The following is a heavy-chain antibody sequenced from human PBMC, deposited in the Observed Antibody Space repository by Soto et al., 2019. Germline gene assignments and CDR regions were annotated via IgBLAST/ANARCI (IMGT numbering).Heavy chain of an antibody. CDR2: IYDSGSP. J-gene: IGHJ4*02. Sequence: PSETLSLTCTVSGGSVSSGSYYWGWIRQPPGKGLEWIGYIYDSGSPYYNPSLRSRVIISADTSKNQISLKLTSATAADTAVYYCARGVGSSPPRYWGRGTLVTVSS. D-gene: IGHD1-26*01. CDR3: ARGVGSSPPRY. CDR1: GGSVSSGSYY. V-gene: IGHV4-61*01.